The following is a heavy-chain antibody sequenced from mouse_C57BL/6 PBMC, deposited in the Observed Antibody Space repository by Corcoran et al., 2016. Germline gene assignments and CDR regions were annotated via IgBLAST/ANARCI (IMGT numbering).Heavy chain of an antibody. V-gene: IGHV1-26*01. D-gene: IGHD1-1*01. J-gene: IGHJ1*03. CDR3: ARDYYGSSWYFDV. Sequence: EVQLQQSGPELVKPGASVKISCKASGYTFTDYYMNWVKQSHGKSLEWIGDINPNNGGTSYNQKFKGKATLTVDKSSSTAYMELRSLTSEDSAVYYWARDYYGSSWYFDVWGTGTTVTVSS. CDR2: INPNNGGT. CDR1: GYTFTDYY.